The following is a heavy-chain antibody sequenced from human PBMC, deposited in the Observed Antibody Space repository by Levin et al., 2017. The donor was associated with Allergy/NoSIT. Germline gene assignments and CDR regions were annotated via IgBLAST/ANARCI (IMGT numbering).Heavy chain of an antibody. J-gene: IGHJ4*02. D-gene: IGHD2-2*01. CDR1: GFIFDDYA. Sequence: GGSLRLSCAASGFIFDDYAMHWVRQAPGKGLEWVSGMSWNSGSIDYADSVKGRFTTSRDNAKNSLSLQMNSLTAEDTAFYYCVKMDCSSIHCHPDFWGQGTLVTVSS. CDR2: MSWNSGSI. CDR3: VKMDCSSIHCHPDF. V-gene: IGHV3-9*01.